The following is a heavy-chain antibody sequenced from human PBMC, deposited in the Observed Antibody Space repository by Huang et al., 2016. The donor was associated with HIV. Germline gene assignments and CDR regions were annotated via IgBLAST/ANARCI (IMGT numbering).Heavy chain of an antibody. CDR1: GFTFNTYS. CDR3: ARGKFDSLTGWDDHYYFDH. CDR2: IRIDNGVT. J-gene: IGHJ4*02. Sequence: EVQLVESGGGLVQPGGSRRLSCVATGFTFNTYSMVWVRQAPGKGLEWISYIRIDNGVTKYANSVKGRFTISRDTAKNSLFLQMNSLRAEDTTVYYCARGKFDSLTGWDDHYYFDHWGQGTLVTVSA. D-gene: IGHD3-9*01. V-gene: IGHV3-48*01.